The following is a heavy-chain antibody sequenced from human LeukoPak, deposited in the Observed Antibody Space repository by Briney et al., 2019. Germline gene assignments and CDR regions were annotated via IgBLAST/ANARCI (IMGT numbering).Heavy chain of an antibody. D-gene: IGHD1-26*01. CDR1: GFTFDDYG. CDR3: ARISGSSMRFDY. V-gene: IGHV3-20*04. CDR2: ISWNGGST. Sequence: PGGSLRLSCAASGFTFDDYGMSWVRQAPGKGLEWVSGISWNGGSTGYADSVKGRFTISRDNAKNSLYLQMNSLRAEDTALYYCARISGSSMRFDYWGQGTLVTVSS. J-gene: IGHJ4*02.